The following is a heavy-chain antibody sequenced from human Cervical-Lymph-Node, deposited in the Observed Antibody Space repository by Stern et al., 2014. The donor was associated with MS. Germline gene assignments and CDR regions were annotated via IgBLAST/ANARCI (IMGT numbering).Heavy chain of an antibody. CDR2: ISWSSGTI. J-gene: IGHJ4*02. D-gene: IGHD1-14*01. V-gene: IGHV3-9*01. Sequence: EVQLVESGGDLVQPGRSLRLSCAAFGFTFDDYAMHWVRQAPGKGLEWVAGISWSSGTIGYADSVKGRFTTSRDNAYSSLYLQMNSLRPEDTALYYCARDITGSSAYFAYWGQGTLVTVSS. CDR3: ARDITGSSAYFAY. CDR1: GFTFDDYA.